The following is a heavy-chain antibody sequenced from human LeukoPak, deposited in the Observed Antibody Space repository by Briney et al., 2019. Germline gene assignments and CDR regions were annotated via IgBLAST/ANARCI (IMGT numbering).Heavy chain of an antibody. J-gene: IGHJ4*02. CDR3: ARVWCSSTSCSPNYYFDY. D-gene: IGHD2-2*01. CDR2: ISAYNGNT. CDR1: GYTFISYG. Sequence: ASVKVSCKASGYTFISYGISWVRQAPGQGLEWMGWISAYNGNTNYAQKLQGRVTMTTDTSTSTAYMELRSLRSDDTAVYYCARVWCSSTSCSPNYYFDYWGQGTLVTVSS. V-gene: IGHV1-18*01.